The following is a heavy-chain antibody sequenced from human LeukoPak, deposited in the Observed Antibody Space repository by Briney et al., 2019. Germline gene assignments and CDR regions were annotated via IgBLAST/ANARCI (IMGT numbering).Heavy chain of an antibody. V-gene: IGHV3-9*01. CDR2: ISWNSGSI. CDR3: AKDLLRYFDWPPLGYFDY. Sequence: GRSLRLSCAASGFTFDDYAMHWVRQAPGKGLEWVSGISWNSGSIGYADSVKGRFTISRDNAKNSLYLQMNSLRAEDTALYYCAKDLLRYFDWPPLGYFDYWGQGTLVTVSS. D-gene: IGHD3-9*01. CDR1: GFTFDDYA. J-gene: IGHJ4*02.